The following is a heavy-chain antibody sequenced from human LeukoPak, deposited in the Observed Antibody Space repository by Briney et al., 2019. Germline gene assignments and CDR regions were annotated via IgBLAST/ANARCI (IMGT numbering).Heavy chain of an antibody. CDR3: AKDPNGDYVGAFDM. Sequence: GGSLRLSCVASGLTFSGQWMSWVRQAPGKGLEWVASIKDDGSGQFYVDSVKGRFTISRDNSKNTLFLQMNSLRADDTAVYHCAKDPNGDYVGAFDMWGQGTMVTVSS. J-gene: IGHJ3*02. D-gene: IGHD4-17*01. V-gene: IGHV3-7*03. CDR1: GLTFSGQW. CDR2: IKDDGSGQ.